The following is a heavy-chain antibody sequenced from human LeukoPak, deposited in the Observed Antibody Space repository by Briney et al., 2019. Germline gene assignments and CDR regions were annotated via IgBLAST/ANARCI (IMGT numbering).Heavy chain of an antibody. CDR2: IRYDGSNK. D-gene: IGHD2-15*01. J-gene: IGHJ4*02. Sequence: PGGSLRLSCAASGFTFSSYGMHWVRQAPGKGLEWVAFIRYDGSNKYYADSVKGRFTISRDNSKNTLYLQMNSLRAEDTAVYYCAKDGFRVVVAASFDYWGQGTLVTVSS. V-gene: IGHV3-30*02. CDR1: GFTFSSYG. CDR3: AKDGFRVVVAASFDY.